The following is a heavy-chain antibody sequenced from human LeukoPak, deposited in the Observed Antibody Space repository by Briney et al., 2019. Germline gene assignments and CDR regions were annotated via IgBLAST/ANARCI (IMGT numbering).Heavy chain of an antibody. Sequence: ASVKVSCKVSGYTLTELSMHWVRQAPGKGLEWMGGFDPEDGETIYAQKFQGRVTMTEDTSTDTAYMELSSLRSEDTAVYYCATGPSFNVDTAMVTGYFDYWGQGTMVTVSS. CDR3: ATGPSFNVDTAMVTGYFDY. CDR1: GYTLTELS. D-gene: IGHD5-18*01. V-gene: IGHV1-24*01. J-gene: IGHJ4*02. CDR2: FDPEDGET.